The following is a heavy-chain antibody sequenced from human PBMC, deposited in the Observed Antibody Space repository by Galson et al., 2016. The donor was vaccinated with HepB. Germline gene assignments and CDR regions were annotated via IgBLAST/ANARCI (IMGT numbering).Heavy chain of an antibody. CDR1: GGTLSSDS. CDR2: LIPIFGTT. V-gene: IGHV1-69*13. D-gene: IGHD3-10*01. CDR3: ARGESVAYFEH. Sequence: SVKVSCKASGGTLSSDSISWVRQAPGQGLEWVGGLIPIFGTTNYAQRLQGRVTITADESTTTAYMELSRLRPDDTAVYYCARGESVAYFEHWGQGTLVTVSS. J-gene: IGHJ4*02.